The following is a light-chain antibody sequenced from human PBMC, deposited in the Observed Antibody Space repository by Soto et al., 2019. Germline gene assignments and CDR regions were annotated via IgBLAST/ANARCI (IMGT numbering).Light chain of an antibody. CDR2: EVS. Sequence: QSALTQPASVSGSPGQSITISCTGTSSDVGAYNYVSWYQQHPGKAPKLMISEVSNRPSGISNRFSGSKSGNTASLTISVLQAEDEADYHCCSYTTTSTWVFGGGTKLTVL. J-gene: IGLJ3*02. CDR1: SSDVGAYNY. V-gene: IGLV2-14*01. CDR3: CSYTTTSTWV.